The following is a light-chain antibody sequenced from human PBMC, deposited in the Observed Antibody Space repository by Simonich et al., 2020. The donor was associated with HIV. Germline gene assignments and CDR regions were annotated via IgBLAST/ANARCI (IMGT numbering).Light chain of an antibody. CDR3: SSYTGSSTWV. CDR2: DVS. V-gene: IGLV2-14*03. CDR1: SSDVGGYNY. Sequence: QSALTQPASVSGSHGQSITISCTGTSSDVGGYNYVSWYQQPPGKAPKIMIYDVSKRPSGVANRVSGSKSCNTASLTISRLQAEDEADYCCSSYTGSSTWVFGGGTKLTVL. J-gene: IGLJ2*01.